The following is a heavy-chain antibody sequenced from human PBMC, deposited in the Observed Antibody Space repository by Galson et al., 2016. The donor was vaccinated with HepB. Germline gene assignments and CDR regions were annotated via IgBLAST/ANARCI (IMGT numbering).Heavy chain of an antibody. D-gene: IGHD3-10*01. V-gene: IGHV4-4*02. CDR3: TRVLYASGTYMGLDY. Sequence: SETLSLTCAVSGGSFSSDNWWSWVRQPPGKGLEWIGEIFHGGTTNYNPSLKSRVTILIDKSKNHLSLELTSVTAADTALYYCTRVLYASGTYMGLDYWGQGTLVTVSS. J-gene: IGHJ4*02. CDR1: GGSFSSDNW. CDR2: IFHGGTT.